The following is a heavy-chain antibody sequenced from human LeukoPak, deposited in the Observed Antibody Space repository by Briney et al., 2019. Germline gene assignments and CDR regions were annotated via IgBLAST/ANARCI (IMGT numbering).Heavy chain of an antibody. D-gene: IGHD2-2*01. CDR3: ARAPYCSSASCYHWFDP. J-gene: IGHJ5*02. CDR1: GGSFSGYY. Sequence: SETLSLTCAVYGGSFSGYYWSWIRQPPGKGLEWIGEINHSGSTNYNPSLRSRVTISVDTSKNQFSLKLSSVTAADTAVYYCARAPYCSSASCYHWFDPWGQGTLVTVSS. V-gene: IGHV4-34*01. CDR2: INHSGST.